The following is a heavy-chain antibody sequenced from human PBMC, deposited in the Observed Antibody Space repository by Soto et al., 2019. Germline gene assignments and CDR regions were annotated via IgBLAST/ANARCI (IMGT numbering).Heavy chain of an antibody. CDR1: GFTFSTLA. J-gene: IGHJ4*02. V-gene: IGHV3-64D*06. CDR3: VKDRQVDY. CDR2: ISSNGGST. Sequence: GSLRLSCSASGFTFSTLAMHWVRQAPGKGLEYVSSISSNGGSTYYADSEKGRFIISRDNSKNTLYLQMSSLRREDTAVYYCVKDRQVDYWGQGTLVTVSS.